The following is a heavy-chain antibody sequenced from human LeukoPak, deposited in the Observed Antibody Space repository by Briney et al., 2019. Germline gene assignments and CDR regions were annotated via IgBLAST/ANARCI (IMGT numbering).Heavy chain of an antibody. J-gene: IGHJ4*02. CDR3: ASPEGSSTSCYNCFDY. D-gene: IGHD2-2*02. V-gene: IGHV1-2*02. Sequence: SVKVSCKASGYTFTGYYMHWVRQAPGQGLEWMGWINPNSGGTNYAQKFRGRVTMTRDPSISTAYMELSRLRSDDTAVYYCASPEGSSTSCYNCFDYWGQGTLVTVSS. CDR1: GYTFTGYY. CDR2: INPNSGGT.